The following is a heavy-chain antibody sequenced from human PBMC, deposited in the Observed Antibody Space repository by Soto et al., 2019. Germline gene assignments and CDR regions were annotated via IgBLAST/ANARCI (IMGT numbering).Heavy chain of an antibody. CDR3: VRDGAKTLRDWFDP. D-gene: IGHD3-3*01. Sequence: PSETLSLTCTVSGASISGFYWSWIRKSAGKGLGWIGRIYATGTTDYNPSLKSRVMMSVDTSKNQFSLKLRSVTAADRAVYYCVRDGAKTLRDWFDPWGQGMSVTVSS. CDR2: IYATGTT. V-gene: IGHV4-4*07. J-gene: IGHJ5*02. CDR1: GASISGFY.